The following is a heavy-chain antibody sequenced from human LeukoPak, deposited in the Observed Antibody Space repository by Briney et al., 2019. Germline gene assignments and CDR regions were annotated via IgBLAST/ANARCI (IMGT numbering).Heavy chain of an antibody. CDR1: GFTFSSYA. Sequence: GGSLRLSCAASGFTFSSYAMTWVRQAPGKGLVWVSRINSDGSSTSYADSVKGRFTISRDNAKNTLYLQMNSLRAEDTAVYYCARGRFWSGYDAFDIWGQGTMVTVSS. CDR3: ARGRFWSGYDAFDI. D-gene: IGHD3-3*01. J-gene: IGHJ3*02. V-gene: IGHV3-74*01. CDR2: INSDGSST.